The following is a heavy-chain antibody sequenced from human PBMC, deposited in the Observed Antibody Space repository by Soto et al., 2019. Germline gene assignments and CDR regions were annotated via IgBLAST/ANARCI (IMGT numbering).Heavy chain of an antibody. Sequence: PGGSLRLSCAASGFTFSSHGMHWVRQAPGKGLEWVAVISYDGSNKYYADSVKGRFTISRDNSKNTLYLQMNSLRAEDTAVYYCAKWGLYGGNDLHEAFDYWGQGTLVTVSS. CDR3: AKWGLYGGNDLHEAFDY. CDR1: GFTFSSHG. D-gene: IGHD2-15*01. V-gene: IGHV3-30*18. CDR2: ISYDGSNK. J-gene: IGHJ4*02.